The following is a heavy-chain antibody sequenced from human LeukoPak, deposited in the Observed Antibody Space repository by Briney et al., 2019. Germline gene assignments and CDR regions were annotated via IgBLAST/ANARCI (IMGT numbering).Heavy chain of an antibody. J-gene: IGHJ6*02. CDR3: ARESSMVRGVANYYYYGMDV. D-gene: IGHD3-10*01. CDR1: GGSISSYY. CDR2: IYTSGST. V-gene: IGHV4-4*07. Sequence: SETLSLTYTVSGGSISSYYWSWIRQPAGKGLEWIGRIYTSGSTNYNPSLKSRVTMSVDTSKNQFSLKLSSVAAADTAVYYCARESSMVRGVANYYYYGMDVWGQGTTVTVSS.